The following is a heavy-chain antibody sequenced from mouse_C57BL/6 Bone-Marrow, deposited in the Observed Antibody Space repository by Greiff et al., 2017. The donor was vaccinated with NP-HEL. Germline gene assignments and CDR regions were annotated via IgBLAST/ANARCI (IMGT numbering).Heavy chain of an antibody. CDR1: GYTFTSYG. Sequence: QVQLQQSGAELARPGASVKLSCKASGYTFTSYGISWVKQRTGQGLEWIGEIYPRSGNTYYNEKFKGKATLTADKSSSTAYMELRSLTSEDSAVYFCARSSYDYDGVDYWGQGTTLTVSS. V-gene: IGHV1-81*01. D-gene: IGHD2-4*01. CDR2: IYPRSGNT. CDR3: ARSSYDYDGVDY. J-gene: IGHJ2*01.